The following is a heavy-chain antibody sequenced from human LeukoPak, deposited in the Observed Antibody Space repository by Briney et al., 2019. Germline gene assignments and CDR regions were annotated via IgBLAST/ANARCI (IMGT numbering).Heavy chain of an antibody. CDR3: ARRKRARGIAAAGNFDY. D-gene: IGHD6-13*01. J-gene: IGHJ4*02. CDR2: INHSGST. CDR1: GGSFSGYY. V-gene: IGHV4-34*01. Sequence: SETLSLTCAVYGGSFSGYYWSWIRQPPGKGLEWIGEINHSGSTNYNPSLKSRVTISVDTSKNQFSLKLSSVTAADTAVYYCARRKRARGIAAAGNFDYWGQGTLVTVSS.